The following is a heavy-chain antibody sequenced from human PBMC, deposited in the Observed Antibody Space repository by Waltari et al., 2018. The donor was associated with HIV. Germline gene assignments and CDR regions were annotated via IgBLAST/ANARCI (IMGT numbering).Heavy chain of an antibody. CDR1: GFTFSTYW. J-gene: IGHJ4*02. V-gene: IGHV3-74*01. CDR2: IDEYGGIT. CDR3: ARDLSGYSDY. D-gene: IGHD3-3*01. Sequence: EVLLVESGGGLVQPGGSLRLSCAASGFTFSTYWMHWARQAPGKGLVWVSRIDEYGGITNYADSVEGRFTISRDNAKNTLYLQMNNLRAEDTATYYCARDLSGYSDYWGQGTLVTVSS.